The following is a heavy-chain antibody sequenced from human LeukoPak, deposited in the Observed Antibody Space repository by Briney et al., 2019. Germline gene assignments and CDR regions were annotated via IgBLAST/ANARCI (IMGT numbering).Heavy chain of an antibody. CDR2: IHYSGSST. Sequence: SETLSLTCTVSGGSISSNYWSWIRQPPGKGLEWIGYIHYSGSSTNYNPSLKSRLPISVDTSKNQYSLQLSSVTAADTAVYYCARRAVAITPYYFAYWGQGTLVTVSS. CDR3: ARRAVAITPYYFAY. J-gene: IGHJ4*02. V-gene: IGHV4-59*01. D-gene: IGHD6-19*01. CDR1: GGSISSNY.